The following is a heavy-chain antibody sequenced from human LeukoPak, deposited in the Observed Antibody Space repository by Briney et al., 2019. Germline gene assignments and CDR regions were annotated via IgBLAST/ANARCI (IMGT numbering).Heavy chain of an antibody. J-gene: IGHJ6*02. V-gene: IGHV3-23*01. CDR2: ISGSGGST. CDR1: GFTFSSYA. CDR3: ARFRWGDYYYYGVDV. D-gene: IGHD3-16*01. Sequence: PGGSLRLSCAPSGFTFSSYALNWVRQAPGQGLEWVSAISGSGGSTYYADSVKGRFTISRDTSKNMVYLQLNSLRAEDTAIYYCARFRWGDYYYYGVDVWGQGTTVTVSS.